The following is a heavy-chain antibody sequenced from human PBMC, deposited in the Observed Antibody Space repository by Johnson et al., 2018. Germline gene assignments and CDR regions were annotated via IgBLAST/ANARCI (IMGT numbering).Heavy chain of an antibody. Sequence: EVQLVESGAEVKKPGESVKISCKASGYSFNTYWIGWVRQMPGKGLVWIGIIYPDDSDVRYSPSFQGQVTISADRSLSTAFLQWSSLKASNSAIYYCARRGVGDGLKFDTVDGWGQGTTVAVYS. D-gene: IGHD5-24*01. V-gene: IGHV5-51*01. J-gene: IGHJ6*02. CDR2: IYPDDSDV. CDR1: GYSFNTYW. CDR3: ARRGVGDGLKFDTVDG.